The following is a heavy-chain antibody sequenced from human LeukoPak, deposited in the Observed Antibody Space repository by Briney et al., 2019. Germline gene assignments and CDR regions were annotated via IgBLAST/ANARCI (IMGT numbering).Heavy chain of an antibody. J-gene: IGHJ4*02. CDR2: INRDGTGT. Sequence: GGSLRLSCAPSGFIFSDYWFHWVRQTPAQGRVWVAAINRDGTGTSHADSVRGRFTVSRDNAKNTLHLQLNSLRADDTAVYYCARGLSYAVAYGDYWGQGTLVTVSS. D-gene: IGHD6-19*01. CDR1: GFIFSDYW. V-gene: IGHV3-74*01. CDR3: ARGLSYAVAYGDY.